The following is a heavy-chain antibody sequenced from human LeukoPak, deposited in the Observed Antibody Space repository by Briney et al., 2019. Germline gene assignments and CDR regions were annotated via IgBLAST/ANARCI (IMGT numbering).Heavy chain of an antibody. J-gene: IGHJ5*02. CDR2: IIPIFGTA. CDR3: AREYCSSTSCYPNEAFWFDP. CDR1: GGTFSSYA. Sequence: GASVKVSCKASGGTFSSYAISWVRQAPGQGLEWMGGIIPIFGTANYAQKFQGRVTITADKSTSTAYMELSSLRSEDTAVYYCAREYCSSTSCYPNEAFWFDPWGQGTLVTVSS. D-gene: IGHD2-2*01. V-gene: IGHV1-69*06.